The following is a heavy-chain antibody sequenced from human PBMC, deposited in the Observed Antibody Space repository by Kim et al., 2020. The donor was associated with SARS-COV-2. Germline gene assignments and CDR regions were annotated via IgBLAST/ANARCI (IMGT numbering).Heavy chain of an antibody. V-gene: IGHV1-3*01. CDR3: ARGDDCSSTSCYLAFDY. Sequence: ASVKVSCKASGYTLTSYAMHSVRQAPGQRLEWMGWINAGNGNTKYSQKFQGRVTITRDTSASTAYMDLSSLRSEDTAVYYCARGDDCSSTSCYLAFDYWGQGTLVTVSS. J-gene: IGHJ4*02. CDR1: GYTLTSYA. CDR2: INAGNGNT. D-gene: IGHD2-2*01.